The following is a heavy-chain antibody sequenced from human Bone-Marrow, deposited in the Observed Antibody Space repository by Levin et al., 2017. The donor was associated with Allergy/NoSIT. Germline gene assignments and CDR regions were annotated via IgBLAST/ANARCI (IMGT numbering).Heavy chain of an antibody. CDR1: SLTTSGVG. J-gene: IGHJ4*02. CDR3: AQSFIVGASFDH. V-gene: IGHV2-5*02. D-gene: IGHD1-26*01. Sequence: SLTTSGVGVGWIRQPPGKALEWLALIFWDDDKRINSTLRTRLTITKDSSKNQVVLTLTNMDPVDTGTYFCAQSFIVGASFDHWGPGTLVTVSS. CDR2: IFWDDDK.